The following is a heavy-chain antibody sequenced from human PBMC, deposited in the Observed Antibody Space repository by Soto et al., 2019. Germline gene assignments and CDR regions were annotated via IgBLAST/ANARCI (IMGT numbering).Heavy chain of an antibody. CDR2: MNPNSGNT. V-gene: IGHV1-8*01. Sequence: ASVKVSCKASGYTFTSYDINWVRQATGQGLEWMGWMNPNSGNTGYAQKFQGRVTMTRNTSISTAYMELSSLRSEDTAVYYCARGSRSYLDSSGYQDYYGMDVWGQGTTVTVSS. J-gene: IGHJ6*02. CDR1: GYTFTSYD. D-gene: IGHD3-22*01. CDR3: ARGSRSYLDSSGYQDYYGMDV.